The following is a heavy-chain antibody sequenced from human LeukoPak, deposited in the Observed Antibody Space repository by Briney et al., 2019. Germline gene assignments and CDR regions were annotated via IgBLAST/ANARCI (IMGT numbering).Heavy chain of an antibody. CDR1: GYSFTSYW. Sequence: GESLKISCKGSGYSFTSYWIGWVRQVPGKGLEWMGITYPGDSDTRYSPSFQGQVTISADKSISTAYLQWSSLKASDTAMYYCARLGLRYCSSTSCYLGYSSSWYPFDYWGQGTLVTVSS. CDR3: ARLGLRYCSSTSCYLGYSSSWYPFDY. CDR2: TYPGDSDT. V-gene: IGHV5-51*01. D-gene: IGHD2-2*01. J-gene: IGHJ4*02.